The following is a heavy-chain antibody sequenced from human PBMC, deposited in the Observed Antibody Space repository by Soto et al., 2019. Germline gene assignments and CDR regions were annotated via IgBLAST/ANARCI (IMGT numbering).Heavy chain of an antibody. V-gene: IGHV1-46*03. J-gene: IGHJ4*02. D-gene: IGHD6-25*01. Sequence: QVQLVQSGAEVKKPGASVRVSCKASGYTFTSYYIHWVRQAPGQGLEWMAIVNPTGGSPNYAQKFQGRVTVTFDTSTSTVFMELNSLRYEDTAVYYCARHLAAFDSWGQGTLVTGSS. CDR1: GYTFTSYY. CDR3: ARHLAAFDS. CDR2: VNPTGGSP.